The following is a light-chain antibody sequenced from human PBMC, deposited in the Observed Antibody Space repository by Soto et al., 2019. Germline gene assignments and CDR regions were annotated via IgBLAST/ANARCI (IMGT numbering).Light chain of an antibody. Sequence: EIVLTQSPATLSLSPGERATLSCRASQSVSSDLAWYQQKPGQGPRLLIFDVSNRAAGIPARFSGSGSGTDFTLTISSLEPEDFAVYYCQQYGSSPPYTFGQGTKLEIK. CDR3: QQYGSSPPYT. J-gene: IGKJ2*01. V-gene: IGKV3-11*01. CDR1: QSVSSD. CDR2: DVS.